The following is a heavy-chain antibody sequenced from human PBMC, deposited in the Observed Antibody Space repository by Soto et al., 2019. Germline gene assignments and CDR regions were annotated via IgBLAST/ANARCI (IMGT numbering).Heavy chain of an antibody. J-gene: IGHJ4*02. CDR2: ISGSGGST. D-gene: IGHD3-22*01. Sequence: GGSLRLSCAASGFTFSSYAMSWVRQAPGKGLEWVSAISGSGGSTYYADSVKGRFTISRGNSKNTRYLQMNSLRAEDTAVYYCAKDLVLGGPPKITMIVVVTKTGDYWGQGTLVTVSS. V-gene: IGHV3-23*01. CDR1: GFTFSSYA. CDR3: AKDLVLGGPPKITMIVVVTKTGDY.